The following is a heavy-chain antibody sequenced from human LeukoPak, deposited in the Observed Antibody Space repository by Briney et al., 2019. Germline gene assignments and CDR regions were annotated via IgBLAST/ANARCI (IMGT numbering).Heavy chain of an antibody. V-gene: IGHV1-18*01. J-gene: IGHJ6*02. CDR2: ISAYNGNT. D-gene: IGHD3-9*01. CDR1: GYTFTSYG. CDR3: ARGWDILTGHNYYYGMDV. Sequence: ASVKVSCKASGYTFTSYGISWVRQAPGQGLEWMGWISAYNGNTNYAQKLQGRVTMTTDTSTSTACMELRSLRSDDTAVYYCARGWDILTGHNYYYGMDVWGQGTTVTVSS.